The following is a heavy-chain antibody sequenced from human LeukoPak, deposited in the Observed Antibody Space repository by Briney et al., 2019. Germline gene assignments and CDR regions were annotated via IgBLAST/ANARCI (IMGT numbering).Heavy chain of an antibody. V-gene: IGHV4-59*01. CDR1: GGSFSGYY. J-gene: IGHJ4*02. D-gene: IGHD3-22*01. CDR2: IYYSGST. Sequence: SETLSLTCAVYGGSFSGYYWSWIRQPPGKGLEWIGYIYYSGSTNYNPSLKSRVIISVDTSKNQFSLKLSSVTAADTAVYYCARVLPRPGRNKYYYDSSGYIYYFDYWGQGTLVTVSS. CDR3: ARVLPRPGRNKYYYDSSGYIYYFDY.